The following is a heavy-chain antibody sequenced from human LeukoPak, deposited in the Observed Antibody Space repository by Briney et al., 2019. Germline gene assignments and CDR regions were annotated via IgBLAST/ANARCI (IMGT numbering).Heavy chain of an antibody. Sequence: PSETLSLTCTVSGYSISSGYYWGWIRQPPGKGLEWIGSIYHSGSTYYNPSLKSRVTISVDTSKNQFSLKLSSVTAADTAVYYCARSLYVLRYRHKGIWFDPWGQGTLVIVSS. CDR3: ARSLYVLRYRHKGIWFDP. CDR1: GYSISSGYY. J-gene: IGHJ5*02. D-gene: IGHD3-9*01. V-gene: IGHV4-38-2*02. CDR2: IYHSGST.